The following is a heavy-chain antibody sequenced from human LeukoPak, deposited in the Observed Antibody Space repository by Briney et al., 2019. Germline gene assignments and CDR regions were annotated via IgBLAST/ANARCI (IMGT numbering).Heavy chain of an antibody. CDR2: INTGDIT. CDR1: GFTFDYPA. D-gene: IGHD3-22*01. V-gene: IGHV3-23*01. J-gene: IGHJ4*02. CDR3: VKGGFTYYDD. Sequence: PAGGSLRLSCAASGFTFDYPAMTWVRQAPEKGLEWVSTINTGDITFYANSVKGRFTISRDNSKNALFLQMNSLRAEDTAIYYCVKGGFTYYDDWGQGTLVTVSS.